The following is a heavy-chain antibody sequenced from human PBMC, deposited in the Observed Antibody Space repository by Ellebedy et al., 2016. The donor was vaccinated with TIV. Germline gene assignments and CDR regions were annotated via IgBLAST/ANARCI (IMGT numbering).Heavy chain of an antibody. CDR1: GFPFSSYD. CDR2: IGSAGDT. V-gene: IGHV3-13*01. D-gene: IGHD6-13*01. CDR3: ARASAGLDY. J-gene: IGHJ4*02. Sequence: GESLKISCAASGFPFSSYDMHWVRQVTGKGLEWVSAIGSAGDTSYSGSVKGRFTISRENGKNSVYLQMNSLRAEDTAVYYCARASAGLDYWGQGTLVTVSS.